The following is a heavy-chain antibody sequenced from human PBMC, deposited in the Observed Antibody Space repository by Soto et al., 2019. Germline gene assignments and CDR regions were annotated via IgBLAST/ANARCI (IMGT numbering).Heavy chain of an antibody. CDR1: GFTFSSYG. CDR2: ISYDGSNK. Sequence: GGSLRLSCAASGFTFSSYGMHWVRQAPGKGLEWVAVISYDGSNKYYADSVKGRFTISRDNSKNTLYLQMNSLRAEDTAVYYCAKEGGYSSGWDSFDYWGQGSLVTVSS. CDR3: AKEGGYSSGWDSFDY. D-gene: IGHD6-19*01. J-gene: IGHJ4*02. V-gene: IGHV3-30*18.